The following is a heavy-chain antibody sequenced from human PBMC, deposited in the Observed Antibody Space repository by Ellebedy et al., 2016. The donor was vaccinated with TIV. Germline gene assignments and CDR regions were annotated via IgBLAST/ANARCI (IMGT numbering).Heavy chain of an antibody. CDR2: IYYSGST. Sequence: MPSETLSFTCTVSGGSISSYYWSWIRQPPGKGLEWIGYIYYSGSTNYNPSLKSRVTISVDTSKNQFSLKLSSVTAADTAVYYCARMRPYYYDSSGYPSYYFDYWGQGTLVTVSS. CDR3: ARMRPYYYDSSGYPSYYFDY. CDR1: GGSISSYY. D-gene: IGHD3-22*01. V-gene: IGHV4-59*01. J-gene: IGHJ4*02.